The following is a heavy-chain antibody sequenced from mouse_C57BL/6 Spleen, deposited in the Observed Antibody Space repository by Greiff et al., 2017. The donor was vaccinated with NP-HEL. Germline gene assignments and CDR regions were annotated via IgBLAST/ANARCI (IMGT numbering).Heavy chain of an antibody. Sequence: QVQLKQPGAELVKPGASVKLSCKASGYTFTSYWMQWVKQRPGQGLEWIGEIDPSDSYTNYNQKFKGKATLTVDTSSSTAYMQLSSLTSEDSAVYYCAKGAQATFYAMDYWGQGTSVTVSS. CDR2: IDPSDSYT. J-gene: IGHJ4*01. CDR1: GYTFTSYW. D-gene: IGHD3-2*02. V-gene: IGHV1-50*01. CDR3: AKGAQATFYAMDY.